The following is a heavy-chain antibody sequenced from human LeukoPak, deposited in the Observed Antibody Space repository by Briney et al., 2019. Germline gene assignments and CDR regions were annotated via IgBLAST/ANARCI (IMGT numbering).Heavy chain of an antibody. V-gene: IGHV3-74*01. J-gene: IGHJ3*02. CDR2: INPDGSNT. CDR3: ARDRDYYDSSGSHYDAFDI. Sequence: PGGSLRLSCATSGFTFSSYWMHWARQAPGKGLVWVSRINPDGSNTKYADSVKGRFTISRDNAKNTLYLQMNSLRGEDTAVYYCARDRDYYDSSGSHYDAFDIWGQGTMVTVSP. D-gene: IGHD3-22*01. CDR1: GFTFSSYW.